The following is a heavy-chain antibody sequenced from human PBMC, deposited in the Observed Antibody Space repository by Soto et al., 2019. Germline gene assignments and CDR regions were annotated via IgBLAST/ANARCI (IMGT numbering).Heavy chain of an antibody. CDR2: IYYSGST. V-gene: IGHV4-31*03. CDR1: GGSISSGGYY. CDR3: ARDGNIAAAGREKVYYYGMDV. J-gene: IGHJ6*02. Sequence: SETLSLTCTVSGGSISSGGYYWSWIRQHPGKGLEWIGYIYYSGSTYYNPSLKSRVTISVDTSKNQFSLKLSSVTAADTAVYYCARDGNIAAAGREKVYYYGMDVWGQGTTVTVSS. D-gene: IGHD6-13*01.